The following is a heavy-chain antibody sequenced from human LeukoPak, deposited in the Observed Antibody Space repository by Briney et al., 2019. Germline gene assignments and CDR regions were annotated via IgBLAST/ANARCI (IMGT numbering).Heavy chain of an antibody. CDR1: GFTFSNNV. J-gene: IGHJ4*02. CDR2: ISNSGGST. V-gene: IGHV3-23*01. D-gene: IGHD2-2*01. Sequence: GGSLRLSCAASGFTFSNNVMSWVRQAPGEGLEWVSSISNSGGSTYYAASVKGRFTISRDSSKNTLYLQMNSLRVDDTAVYYCAEAGSTAWTAVDYWGQGTLVTVSS. CDR3: AEAGSTAWTAVDY.